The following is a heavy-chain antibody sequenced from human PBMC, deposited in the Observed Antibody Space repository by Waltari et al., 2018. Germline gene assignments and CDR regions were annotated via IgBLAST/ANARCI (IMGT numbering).Heavy chain of an antibody. CDR3: ARDRGRGLYLDT. Sequence: QLQLQESGPGLVKPSGTLSLICAVSGDSMNYWWSWVRQPPGKGLEWIGQVLGSGRTKYNPSFASRVTISLDTSTHQFALKMTSATAADTALYYCARDRGRGLYLDTWGQGILVTVSP. V-gene: IGHV4-4*02. D-gene: IGHD2-15*01. CDR2: VLGSGRT. CDR1: GDSMNYW. J-gene: IGHJ4*02.